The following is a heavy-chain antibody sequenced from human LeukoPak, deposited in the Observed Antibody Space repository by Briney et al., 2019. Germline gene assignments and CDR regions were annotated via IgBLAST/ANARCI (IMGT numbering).Heavy chain of an antibody. V-gene: IGHV3-21*01. Sequence: GGSLRLSCAASGFTFSTYGISWVRQAPGKGLGWVSCISTRSTYIYYAESGKGRFSISRDNAKNSLYLQMNSLRAEDTAVYYCARDLSGIAGYTYGRGIDYWGQGTLVTVSS. CDR2: ISTRSTYI. D-gene: IGHD5-18*01. CDR1: GFTFSTYG. J-gene: IGHJ4*02. CDR3: ARDLSGIAGYTYGRGIDY.